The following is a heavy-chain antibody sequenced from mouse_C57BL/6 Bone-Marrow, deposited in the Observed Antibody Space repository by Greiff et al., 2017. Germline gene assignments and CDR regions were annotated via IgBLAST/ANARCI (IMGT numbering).Heavy chain of an antibody. D-gene: IGHD1-1*01. J-gene: IGHJ2*01. CDR1: GYSFTGYY. CDR2: INPSTGGT. Sequence: EVQLQQSGAELVKPGASVKISCKASGYSFTGYYMNWVKQSPEKSLEWIGEINPSTGGTTYNQKFKAKATLTVDKSSSTAYMQLKSLTSEDSAVYYCARDYGSSYWGQGTTLTVSS. V-gene: IGHV1-42*01. CDR3: ARDYGSSY.